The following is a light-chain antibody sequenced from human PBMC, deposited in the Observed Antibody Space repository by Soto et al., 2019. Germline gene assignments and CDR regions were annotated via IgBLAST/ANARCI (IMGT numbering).Light chain of an antibody. J-gene: IGKJ1*01. Sequence: DIQMTQSPSSLSASVGDRVTHTCRASHSISNYVSWYQQRPGKVPKLLIYLASSLQSGVPSRFRGSGSGTEVTLTISSLQHEDFATYYCQQSHSAPWTFGQGTRVEVK. CDR3: QQSHSAPWT. CDR1: HSISNY. CDR2: LAS. V-gene: IGKV1-39*01.